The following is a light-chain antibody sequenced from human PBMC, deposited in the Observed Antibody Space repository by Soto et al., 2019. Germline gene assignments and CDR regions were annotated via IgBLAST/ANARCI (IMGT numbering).Light chain of an antibody. CDR2: EVV. Sequence: QSALTQPPSASGSPGQSVTISCTGNKNDIGVYDFVSWYQHHPGKAPRLIIYEVVQRPSGVPDRFSGSKSGNTASLTVSGLQAADDADYFCKSYAGSNTYVFGSGTKLTVL. CDR3: KSYAGSNTYV. V-gene: IGLV2-8*01. J-gene: IGLJ1*01. CDR1: KNDIGVYDF.